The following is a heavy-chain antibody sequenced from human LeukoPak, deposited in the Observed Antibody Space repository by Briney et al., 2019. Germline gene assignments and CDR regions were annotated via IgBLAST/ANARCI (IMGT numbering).Heavy chain of an antibody. CDR1: GGSFSGYY. CDR3: ARVPLLRYFDWSNYYYGMDV. CDR2: INHSGST. Sequence: SETLSLTCAVYGGSFSGYYWSWIRQPPGKGLEWIVEINHSGSTNYNPSLKSRVTISVDTSKNQFSLKLSSVTAADTAVYYCARVPLLRYFDWSNYYYGMDVWGQGTTVSVSS. J-gene: IGHJ6*02. V-gene: IGHV4-34*01. D-gene: IGHD3-9*01.